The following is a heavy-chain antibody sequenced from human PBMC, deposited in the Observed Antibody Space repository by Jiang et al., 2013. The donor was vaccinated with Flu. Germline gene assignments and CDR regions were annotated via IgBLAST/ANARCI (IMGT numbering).Heavy chain of an antibody. D-gene: IGHD1-14*01. CDR2: RILVSLLP. J-gene: IGHJ4*02. Sequence: EVKKPGESLKISCKGSGYSFSTFWIGWVPPDARERPGVARDRRILVSLLPHTSRPSKARSPSQPTKSLSTAYLQWSSLKASDTAMYYCARGVRGPDYIDYWGQGTLVTVSS. CDR1: GYSFSTFW. V-gene: IGHV5-51*01. CDR3: ARGVRGPDYIDY.